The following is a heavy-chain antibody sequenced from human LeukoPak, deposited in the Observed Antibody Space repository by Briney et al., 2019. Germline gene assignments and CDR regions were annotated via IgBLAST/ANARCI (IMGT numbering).Heavy chain of an antibody. CDR3: ARGSYYGGTYYFDY. CDR1: GGSISSGSYY. J-gene: IGHJ4*02. Sequence: KTSQILSLTCTVSGGSISSGSYYWSWIRQPAGKGLEWIGRIYTSGSTNYNPSLKSRVTISVDTSKNQFSLKLSSVTAADTAVYYCARGSYYGGTYYFDYWGQGTLVTVSS. CDR2: IYTSGST. V-gene: IGHV4-61*02. D-gene: IGHD4-23*01.